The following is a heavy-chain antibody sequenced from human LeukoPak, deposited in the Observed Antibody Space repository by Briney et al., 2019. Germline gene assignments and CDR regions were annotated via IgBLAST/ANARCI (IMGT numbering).Heavy chain of an antibody. V-gene: IGHV1-2*02. CDR1: GYTFTGYY. J-gene: IGHJ4*02. Sequence: GASVKVSCKASGYTFTGYYMHWVRQAPGQGLEWMGWINPNSGGTNYAQKFQGRVTMTRDTSISTAYMELSRLRSDDTAVYYCARVGSIVVVTADRGYFDYWGQGTLDTVSS. D-gene: IGHD2-21*02. CDR2: INPNSGGT. CDR3: ARVGSIVVVTADRGYFDY.